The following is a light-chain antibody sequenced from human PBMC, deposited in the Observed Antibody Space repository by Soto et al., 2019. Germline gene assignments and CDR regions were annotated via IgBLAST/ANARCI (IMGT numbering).Light chain of an antibody. CDR2: LGS. CDR3: MQALQSPLT. V-gene: IGKV2-28*01. Sequence: DIVMTQSPLSLPVTPGEPASISCRSSQSLLHSNGYTYLDWYVRKPGQSPQLLISLGSIRASGVPDRFSGSGSGTDFTLRISRVEAEDVGFYYCMQALQSPLTFGGGTKVAIK. CDR1: QSLLHSNGYTY. J-gene: IGKJ4*01.